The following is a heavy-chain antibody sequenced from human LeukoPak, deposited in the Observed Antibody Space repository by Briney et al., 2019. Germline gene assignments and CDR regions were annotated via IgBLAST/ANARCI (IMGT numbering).Heavy chain of an antibody. CDR3: ARIYSSGSRYYFDY. D-gene: IGHD6-19*01. CDR1: GFTFSSYE. CDR2: ISSSGSTI. Sequence: AGSLRLSCAASGFTFSSYEMNWVRQAPGKGLEWVSYISSSGSTIYYADSVKGRFTISRDNAKNSLYLQMNSLRAEDTALYYCARIYSSGSRYYFDYWGQGTLVTVSS. V-gene: IGHV3-48*03. J-gene: IGHJ4*02.